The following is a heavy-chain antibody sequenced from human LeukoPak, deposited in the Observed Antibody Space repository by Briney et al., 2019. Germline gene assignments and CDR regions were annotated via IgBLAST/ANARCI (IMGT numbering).Heavy chain of an antibody. CDR3: ARGVTTTYYYYYYMDV. D-gene: IGHD4-11*01. CDR1: GYTFTSYD. V-gene: IGHV1-8*03. CDR2: MNPNSGNT. Sequence: GASVKVSCKASGYTFTSYDINWVRQATGQGLEWMGWMNPNSGNTGYAQKFQGRVTITRNTSISTAYMELSSLRSEDTAVYYCARGVTTTYYYYYYMDVWGKGTTATVSS. J-gene: IGHJ6*03.